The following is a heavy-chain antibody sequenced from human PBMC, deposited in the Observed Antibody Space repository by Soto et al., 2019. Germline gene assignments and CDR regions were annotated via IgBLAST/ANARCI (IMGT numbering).Heavy chain of an antibody. D-gene: IGHD3-16*02. CDR2: FDPEDGET. J-gene: IGHJ3*02. CDR3: ARDHYDYDYIFCSYRPSRDFDT. Sequence: GASVKVSCKVSGYTLTELSMHWVRQAPGKGLEWMGGFDPEDGETIYAQKFQGRVTMTEDTSTDTAYMELSSLRSEDTAVYYCARDHYDYDYIFCSYRPSRDFDTWGHGTIVTAS. CDR1: GYTLTELS. V-gene: IGHV1-24*01.